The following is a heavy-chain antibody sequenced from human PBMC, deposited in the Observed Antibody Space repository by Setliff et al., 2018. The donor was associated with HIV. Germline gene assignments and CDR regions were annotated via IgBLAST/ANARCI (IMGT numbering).Heavy chain of an antibody. J-gene: IGHJ4*02. CDR2: INAGTGNT. V-gene: IGHV1-3*01. CDR1: GYRFTGFA. D-gene: IGHD5-18*01. Sequence: ASVKVSCKASGYRFTGFAIHWVRQAPGQRFEWMGWINAGTGNTKYSQKFQDRVTISRDIHANTAYMELSSLRSEDTAIYYCARSLREYNYGSPDYWGPGTLVTVSS. CDR3: ARSLREYNYGSPDY.